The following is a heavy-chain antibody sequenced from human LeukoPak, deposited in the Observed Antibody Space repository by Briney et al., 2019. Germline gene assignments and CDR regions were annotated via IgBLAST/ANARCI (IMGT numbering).Heavy chain of an antibody. J-gene: IGHJ3*02. CDR3: ARLITGTTTAFDI. Sequence: SETLSLTCSVPRGPISGYYWTWIRQPAGKGLEWIGRVYTSGSTHYNPSLKTRLTMSVDTSKNQFSLKLSSVTAADTAVYYCARLITGTTTAFDIWGQGTMVTVSS. CDR1: RGPISGYY. D-gene: IGHD1-7*01. V-gene: IGHV4-4*07. CDR2: VYTSGST.